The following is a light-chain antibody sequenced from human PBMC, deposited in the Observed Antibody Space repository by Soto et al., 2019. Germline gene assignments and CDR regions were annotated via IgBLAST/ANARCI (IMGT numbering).Light chain of an antibody. CDR3: LLSYNAHYV. J-gene: IGLJ1*01. CDR1: TGAVTNGHY. Sequence: QSLVRHEPSLTLSPGGTVTLTCGSSTGAVTNGHYPYWFQQKPGQAPRTLIYDTTNRHSWTPARFSGSLLGGKAALTLSGAQPEDEAEYYCLLSYNAHYVFGTGTKVTVL. V-gene: IGLV7-46*01. CDR2: DTT.